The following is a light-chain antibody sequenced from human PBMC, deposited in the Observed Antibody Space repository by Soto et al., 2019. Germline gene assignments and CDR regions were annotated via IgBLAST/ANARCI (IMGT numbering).Light chain of an antibody. Sequence: DIHMTQSPSSLSASVRDRVTSTCQASQDISNYLHWYQQKPGKAPKLLIYDASNLETGVPSRFSGSGSGTDFTFTISSLQPEDIATYYCQQYDNLPLTFGGGTKVDI. CDR3: QQYDNLPLT. J-gene: IGKJ4*01. V-gene: IGKV1-33*01. CDR1: QDISNY. CDR2: DAS.